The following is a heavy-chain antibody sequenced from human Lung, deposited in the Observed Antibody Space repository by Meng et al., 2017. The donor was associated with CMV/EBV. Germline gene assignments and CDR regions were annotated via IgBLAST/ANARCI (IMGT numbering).Heavy chain of an antibody. Sequence: SCAASGFTFSSYEMNWVRQAPGKGLEWVSYISSSGSTIYYADSVKGRFTISRDNAKNSLYLQMNSLRAEDTAVYYCARVPRSTYYYYVMDVWGHGXTVTVSS. J-gene: IGHJ6*02. D-gene: IGHD3-10*01. CDR2: ISSSGSTI. V-gene: IGHV3-48*03. CDR3: ARVPRSTYYYYVMDV. CDR1: GFTFSSYE.